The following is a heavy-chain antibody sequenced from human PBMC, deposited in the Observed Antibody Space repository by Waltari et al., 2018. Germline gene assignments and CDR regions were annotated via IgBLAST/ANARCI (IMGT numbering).Heavy chain of an antibody. D-gene: IGHD3-22*01. V-gene: IGHV1-69*13. Sequence: QVQLVQSGAEVKKPGSSVKVSCKASGGTFSSYDISWVRQAPGKGLEWRGGIIPICGKANYAPKSQGRVTMTADESTSKAYMELSSLRSEDTAVYYCARVPSLYYDSSNDYWGQGTLVTVSS. J-gene: IGHJ4*02. CDR2: IIPICGKA. CDR3: ARVPSLYYDSSNDY. CDR1: GGTFSSYD.